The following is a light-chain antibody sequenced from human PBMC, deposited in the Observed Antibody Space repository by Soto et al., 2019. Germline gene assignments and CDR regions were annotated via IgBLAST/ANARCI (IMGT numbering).Light chain of an antibody. CDR2: DVV. CDR3: DSYGTVSTRYV. Sequence: QSALTQPASVSASPGQSITISCTGTSSDVGAYNYVSWYQQYPGKAPKLIIYDVVKRPSGISNRFSGSKSGNTASLTISGLQAEDEADYYCDSYGTVSTRYVFGTGTKVTVL. J-gene: IGLJ1*01. CDR1: SSDVGAYNY. V-gene: IGLV2-14*01.